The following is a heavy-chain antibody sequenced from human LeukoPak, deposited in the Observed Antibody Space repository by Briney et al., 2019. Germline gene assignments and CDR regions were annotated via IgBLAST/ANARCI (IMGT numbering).Heavy chain of an antibody. V-gene: IGHV3-74*01. CDR3: VRGERYSGSSPIDY. CDR1: GFTFSSYW. CDR2: INIDGSTT. J-gene: IGHJ4*02. Sequence: SGGSLGLPCAASGFTFSSYWMYWVRQAPGKGLVWVSRINIDGSTTSYADSVKDRFTISRDNAKNTLYLQMNSLRAEDTAVYYCVRGERYSGSSPIDYWGQGTLVTVSS. D-gene: IGHD1-26*01.